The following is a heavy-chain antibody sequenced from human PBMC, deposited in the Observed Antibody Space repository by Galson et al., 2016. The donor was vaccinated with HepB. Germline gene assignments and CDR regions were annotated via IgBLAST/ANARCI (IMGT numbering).Heavy chain of an antibody. CDR2: LSGWGDHT. CDR1: GFTFSDYA. Sequence: SLRLSCAASGFTFSDYAMYWVRQAPGKGLDWVSPLSGWGDHTYYADSVKGRFTISRDNSKNTVDLQMNSLRAEDTALYYCWSGYNSGIWGQGTRVTVSS. D-gene: IGHD6-19*01. J-gene: IGHJ3*02. CDR3: WSGYNSGI. V-gene: IGHV3-23*01.